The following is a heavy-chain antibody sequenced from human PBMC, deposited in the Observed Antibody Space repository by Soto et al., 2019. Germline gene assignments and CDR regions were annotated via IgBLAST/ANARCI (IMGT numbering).Heavy chain of an antibody. Sequence: AGVRVSGEASAYTFTSYEIHLVRQAPGQGLECIGIITPRGRRTSSAQKFQGRVTITRDKPASTAYMELSSLRSEDTAVYYCATASSVWWYFDLWGRGTLVTVS. J-gene: IGHJ2*01. CDR3: ATASSVWWYFDL. CDR2: ITPRGRRT. CDR1: AYTFTSYE. V-gene: IGHV1-46*01. D-gene: IGHD3-22*01.